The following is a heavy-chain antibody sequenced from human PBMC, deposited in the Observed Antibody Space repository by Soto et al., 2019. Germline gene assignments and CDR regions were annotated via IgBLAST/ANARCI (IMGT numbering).Heavy chain of an antibody. J-gene: IGHJ5*02. V-gene: IGHV4-59*12. CDR3: ARGIFIAAPGVNWFDP. CDR1: GASTSSYY. D-gene: IGHD6-13*01. Sequence: PSETLSLTCTVSGASTSSYYWCWIRQPPGRGLEWIGYIYNSGSTNYNPSLRSRVTISVDTSKNQFSLRLSSVTAADTAVYYCARGIFIAAPGVNWFDPWGQGTLVTVSS. CDR2: IYNSGST.